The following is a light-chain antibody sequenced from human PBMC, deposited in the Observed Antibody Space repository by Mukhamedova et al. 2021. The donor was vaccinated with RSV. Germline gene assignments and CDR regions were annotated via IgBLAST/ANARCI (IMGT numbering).Light chain of an antibody. Sequence: GRAPKLLIYDASNLETGVPSRFSGGGSGTDFTFTISSLQPEDIARYYCQQYDNLPPLTFGGGTKVEI. CDR2: DAS. J-gene: IGKJ4*01. CDR3: QQYDNLPPLT. V-gene: IGKV1-33*01.